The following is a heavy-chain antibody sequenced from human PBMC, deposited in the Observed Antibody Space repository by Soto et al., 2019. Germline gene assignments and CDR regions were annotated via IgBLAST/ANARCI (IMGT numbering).Heavy chain of an antibody. CDR2: IYYSGST. CDR1: GGSISSGDYY. Sequence: QVQLQESGPGLVKPSQTLSLTCTVSGGSISSGDYYWSWIRQPPGKGLEWIGYIYYSGSTYYNPSLKSRVTISVDTSKNQFSLKLSSVTAADTAVYYCARTTVTTLAYWYFDLWGRGTLVTVPS. J-gene: IGHJ2*01. D-gene: IGHD4-17*01. CDR3: ARTTVTTLAYWYFDL. V-gene: IGHV4-30-4*01.